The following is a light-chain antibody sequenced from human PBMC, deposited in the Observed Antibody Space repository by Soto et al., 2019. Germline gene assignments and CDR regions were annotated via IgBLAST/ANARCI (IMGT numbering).Light chain of an antibody. Sequence: QSALTQPASVSGSPGQSITISCTGTSSDVGSYNLVSWYQQHPGKAPKLMIYEGSKRPSGVSNRFSGSKSGNTASLTISGLEDEDEDHYCCYSYAGSRLVLFGAGTKLTVL. V-gene: IGLV2-23*01. J-gene: IGLJ2*01. CDR3: YSYAGSRLVL. CDR2: EGS. CDR1: SSDVGSYNL.